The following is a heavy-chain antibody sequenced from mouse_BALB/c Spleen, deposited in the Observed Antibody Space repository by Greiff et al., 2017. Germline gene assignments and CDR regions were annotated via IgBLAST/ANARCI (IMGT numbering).Heavy chain of an antibody. CDR2: IAPGSGST. D-gene: IGHD1-1*01. Sequence: DLVKPGASVKLSCKASGSTFTSYWINWIKQRPGQGLEWIGRIAPGSGSTYSNDMFKGKATLTVDTSSSTAYIQLSSLSSEDSAVYFCAGGTTVERYFDVWGAGTTVTVSA. J-gene: IGHJ1*01. CDR3: AGGTTVERYFDV. CDR1: GSTFTSYW. V-gene: IGHV1S41*01.